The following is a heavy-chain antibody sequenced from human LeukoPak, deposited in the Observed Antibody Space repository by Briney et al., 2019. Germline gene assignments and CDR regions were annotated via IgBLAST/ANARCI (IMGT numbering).Heavy chain of an antibody. CDR3: ARDCVYCTRATCSSHLPEPPSLDY. Sequence: PGGSLRLSCKGSGFTFSNYEMNWVRQAPGKGLEWLSYMSGSGTTIFYADSVKGRFTISRDNAGNSLYLQMNSLRAEDAAVYYCARDCVYCTRATCSSHLPEPPSLDYWGQGTLVTVSS. J-gene: IGHJ4*02. V-gene: IGHV3-48*03. D-gene: IGHD2-2*01. CDR2: MSGSGTTI. CDR1: GFTFSNYE.